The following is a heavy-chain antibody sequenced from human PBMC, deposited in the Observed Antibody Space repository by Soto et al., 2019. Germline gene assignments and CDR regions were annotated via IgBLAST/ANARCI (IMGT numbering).Heavy chain of an antibody. CDR1: GGSISSGDYY. V-gene: IGHV4-30-4*01. D-gene: IGHD4-17*01. CDR3: ARAFGDYSYKDAFDI. Sequence: SETLSLTCTVSGGSISSGDYYWSWIRQPPGKGLEWIGYIYYSGSTYYNPSLKSRVTISVDTSKNQFSLKLSSVTAADTAVYYCARAFGDYSYKDAFDIWGQGTMVTVSS. J-gene: IGHJ3*02. CDR2: IYYSGST.